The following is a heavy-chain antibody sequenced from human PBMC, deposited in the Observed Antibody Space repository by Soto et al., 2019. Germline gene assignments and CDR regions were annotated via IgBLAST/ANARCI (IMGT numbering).Heavy chain of an antibody. J-gene: IGHJ5*02. CDR2: ISSGSRYI. CDR1: GFTFSSYS. CDR3: ARDRVNGDSEVNEVDP. V-gene: IGHV3-21*01. D-gene: IGHD4-17*01. Sequence: EVQLVESGGGLVTPGGSLRLSCAASGFTFSSYSMNWVRQATGKGLEWVESISSGSRYIYHAASVRGRFTISRDNAKNSVYLQMNSLRVEDTAVYYWARDRVNGDSEVNEVDPWGQGTLVTVSS.